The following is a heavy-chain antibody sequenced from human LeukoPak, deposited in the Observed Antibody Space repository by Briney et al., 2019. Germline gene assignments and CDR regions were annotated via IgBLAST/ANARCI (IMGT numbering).Heavy chain of an antibody. V-gene: IGHV3-23*01. J-gene: IGHJ4*02. CDR1: RFTFGSYG. CDR2: ISGSGGST. CDR3: AKSSYYDSSGYYREYYFDY. Sequence: PGGSLRLSCAASRFTFGSYGMTWVRQGPGKGLEWVSSISGSGGSTYYADSVKGRFTISRDNSKNTLYLQMNSLRDEDTAVYYCAKSSYYDSSGYYREYYFDYWGQGTLVTVSS. D-gene: IGHD3-22*01.